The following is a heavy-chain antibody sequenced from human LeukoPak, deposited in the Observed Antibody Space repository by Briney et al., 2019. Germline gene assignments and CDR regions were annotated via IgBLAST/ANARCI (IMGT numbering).Heavy chain of an antibody. CDR3: AKNYYGSGSTLDY. D-gene: IGHD3-10*01. Sequence: GGSLRLSCAASGFTFSSYAMSWVRQAPGKGLEWVSAISGNGGSTYYADSVKGRFTISRDNSKNTLYLQMDSLRAEDTAVYYCAKNYYGSGSTLDYWGQGTLVTVSS. J-gene: IGHJ4*02. CDR2: ISGNGGST. V-gene: IGHV3-23*01. CDR1: GFTFSSYA.